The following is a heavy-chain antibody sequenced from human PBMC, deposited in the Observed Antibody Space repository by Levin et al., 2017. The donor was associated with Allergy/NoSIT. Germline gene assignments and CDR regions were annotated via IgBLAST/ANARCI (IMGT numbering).Heavy chain of an antibody. CDR3: AVITLTDFDY. D-gene: IGHD3-22*01. CDR1: GFPFSSYW. V-gene: IGHV3-74*01. Sequence: PAGGSLRLSCAASGFPFSSYWMHWVRQAPGKGLVWVSRINGDGSTTNYADSVKGRFTISRDNAKNTLFLQMNSLRAEDTAVYYCAVITLTDFDYWGQGTLVTVSS. J-gene: IGHJ4*02. CDR2: INGDGSTT.